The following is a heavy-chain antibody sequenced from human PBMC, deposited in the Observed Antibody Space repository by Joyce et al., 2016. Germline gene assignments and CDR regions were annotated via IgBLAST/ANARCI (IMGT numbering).Heavy chain of an antibody. D-gene: IGHD3-10*01. V-gene: IGHV4-30-4*01. CDR2: IYDTGST. CDR3: ARVTWFGDKGFDY. Sequence: QVQLQESGPGLVKPSQTLSLTCSVSGGSISSGDYYWSWIRQPPGKGLEWIRYIYDTGSTYYNLSLKSRITMSVDTSKNQFSLKLSSVTAADTAVYYCARVTWFGDKGFDYWGQGTLVTVSS. J-gene: IGHJ4*02. CDR1: GGSISSGDYY.